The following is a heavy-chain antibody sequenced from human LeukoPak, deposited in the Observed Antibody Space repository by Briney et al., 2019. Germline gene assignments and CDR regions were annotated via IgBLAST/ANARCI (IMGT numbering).Heavy chain of an antibody. CDR2: IIPILGIA. Sequence: ASVKVSCKASGGTFSSYAISWVRQAPGQGLEWMGRIIPILGIANYAQKFQGRVTITADKSTSTAYMELSSLRSEDTAVYYCARGLPEGSGSLRDYWGQGTLVTVSS. CDR1: GGTFSSYA. D-gene: IGHD5-12*01. V-gene: IGHV1-69*04. J-gene: IGHJ4*02. CDR3: ARGLPEGSGSLRDY.